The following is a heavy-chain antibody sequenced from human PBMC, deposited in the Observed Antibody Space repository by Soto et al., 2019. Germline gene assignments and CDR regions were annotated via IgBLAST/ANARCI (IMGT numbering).Heavy chain of an antibody. CDR1: GGTLNNYV. D-gene: IGHD1-26*01. CDR2: IIPMVGST. J-gene: IGHJ5*01. Sequence: GASVKVSCKASGGTLNNYVISWVRQAPGQGLEWMGYIIPMVGSTKFAQRFQGRLTITADGSASTAYMELSGLTSEDTAVYYCAKEGFSGSYHDSWGQGTLVTVSS. V-gene: IGHV1-69*13. CDR3: AKEGFSGSYHDS.